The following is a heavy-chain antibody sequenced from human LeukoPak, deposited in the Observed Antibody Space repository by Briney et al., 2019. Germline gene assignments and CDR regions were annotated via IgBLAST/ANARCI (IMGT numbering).Heavy chain of an antibody. CDR3: ARESYYDSSGYPPLDY. J-gene: IGHJ4*02. D-gene: IGHD3-22*01. CDR1: GGSFSGYY. V-gene: IGHV4-34*01. Sequence: NPSETLSLTCAVYGGSFSGYYWSWIRQPPGKGLEWIGEINHSGSTNYNPSLKSRVTISVDTSKNQFSLKPSSVTAADTAVYYCARESYYDSSGYPPLDYWGQGTLVTVSS. CDR2: INHSGST.